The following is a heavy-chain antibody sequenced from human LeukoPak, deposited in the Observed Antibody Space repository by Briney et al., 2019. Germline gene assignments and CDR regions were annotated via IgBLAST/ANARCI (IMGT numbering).Heavy chain of an antibody. Sequence: SVKVSCKSSGGTFSSYAISWVRQAPGQGLAWMGRIIPILAIANYAQKFQGRVTITADKSTSTAYMELSSLRSEDTAVYYCARVSGGVTSTSRSYFDYWGQGTLVTVSS. J-gene: IGHJ4*02. V-gene: IGHV1-69*04. D-gene: IGHD2-2*01. CDR3: ARVSGGVTSTSRSYFDY. CDR1: GGTFSSYA. CDR2: IIPILAIA.